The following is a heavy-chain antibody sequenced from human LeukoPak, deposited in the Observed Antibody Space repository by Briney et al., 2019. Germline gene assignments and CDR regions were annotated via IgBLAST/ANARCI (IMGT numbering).Heavy chain of an antibody. CDR1: GYTFTSYD. CDR3: ARGGFGATHW. V-gene: IGHV1-46*01. CDR2: INPSGGST. J-gene: IGHJ4*02. Sequence: GASVKVSCKSSGYTFTSYDINWVRQATGQGLEWMGIINPSGGSTSYALKFQGRVTMTRDTSTSTVYMELSSLRSEDTAVYYCARGGFGATHWWGQGTLVTVSS. D-gene: IGHD1-26*01.